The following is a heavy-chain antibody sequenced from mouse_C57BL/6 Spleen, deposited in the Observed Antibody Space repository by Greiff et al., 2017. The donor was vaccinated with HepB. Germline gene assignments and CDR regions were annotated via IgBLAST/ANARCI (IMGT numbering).Heavy chain of an antibody. Sequence: EVKVEESGGGLVKPGGSLKLSCAASGFTFSSYAMSWVRQTPEKRLEWVATISDGGSYTYYPDNVKGRFTISRDNAKNNLYLQMSHLKSEDTAMYYCARGGYYDGYSYWYFDVWGTGTTVTVSS. V-gene: IGHV5-4*03. D-gene: IGHD2-3*01. J-gene: IGHJ1*03. CDR3: ARGGYYDGYSYWYFDV. CDR2: ISDGGSYT. CDR1: GFTFSSYA.